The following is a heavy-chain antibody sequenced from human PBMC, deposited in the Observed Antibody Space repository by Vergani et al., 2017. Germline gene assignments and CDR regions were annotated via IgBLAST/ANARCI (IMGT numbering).Heavy chain of an antibody. D-gene: IGHD4-17*01. Sequence: VQLVESGGGLVQPGGSLRLSCAASGFTFSSYAMHWVRQAPGKGLEWVAVISYDGSNKYYADSVKGRFTISRDNSKNTLYLQMNSLRAEDTAVYYCARDKGGYGDYLFDYWGQGTLVTVSS. J-gene: IGHJ4*02. CDR2: ISYDGSNK. CDR1: GFTFSSYA. CDR3: ARDKGGYGDYLFDY. V-gene: IGHV3-30-3*01.